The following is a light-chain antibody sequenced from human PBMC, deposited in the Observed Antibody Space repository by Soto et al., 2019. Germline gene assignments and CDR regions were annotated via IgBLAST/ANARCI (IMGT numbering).Light chain of an antibody. CDR3: QQYDNWPIT. CDR1: QSVSSN. CDR2: GAS. J-gene: IGKJ5*01. Sequence: EIVMTQSPAPLSVSPGERATLSCRASQSVSSNLAWYQQKPGQAPRLLIYGASTRATGIPARFSGSGSGTEXTLTISXXQSEDFAVYYCQQYDNWPITFGQGTRLEI. V-gene: IGKV3-15*01.